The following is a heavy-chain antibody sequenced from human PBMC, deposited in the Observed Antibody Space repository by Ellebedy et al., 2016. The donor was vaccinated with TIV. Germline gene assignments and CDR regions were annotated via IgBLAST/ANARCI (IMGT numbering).Heavy chain of an antibody. CDR1: GGSISSSSYY. Sequence: SETLSLTCTVSGGSISSSSYYWGWIRQSPGKGLEWIGSIYYSGSTYYNPSLKSRVTISADKSISTAYLQWSSLKASDTAMYYCARLSRPRQLWSRFCDYWGQGSLVTVSS. CDR2: IYYSGST. J-gene: IGHJ4*02. D-gene: IGHD5-18*01. CDR3: ARLSRPRQLWSRFCDY. V-gene: IGHV4-39*07.